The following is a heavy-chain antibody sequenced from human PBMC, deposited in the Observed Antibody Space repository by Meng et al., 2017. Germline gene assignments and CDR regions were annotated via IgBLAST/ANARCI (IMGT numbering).Heavy chain of an antibody. CDR3: ARDSGVGGSYNWFDP. V-gene: IGHV4-30-4*01. D-gene: IGHD1-26*01. Sequence: QVQLQESGPGLVKPSQTLSLTCTVSGGSISSGNYYWSWIRQPPGKGLEWIGYIYHSGSTYYNPSLKSRVTISVDTSKNQFPLKLNYVTAADTAVYYCARDSGVGGSYNWFDPWGQGTLVTVSS. CDR2: IYHSGST. J-gene: IGHJ5*02. CDR1: GGSISSGNYY.